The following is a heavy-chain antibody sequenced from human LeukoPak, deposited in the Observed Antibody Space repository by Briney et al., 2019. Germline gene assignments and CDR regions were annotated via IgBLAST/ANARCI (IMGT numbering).Heavy chain of an antibody. CDR3: ARQGGLVTTAY. Sequence: SETLSLTCSVAGGSISGYYWTWIRQPAGKGLEWIGRVYTSGSTHYNPSLKSRVTISVDTSKNQFSLKLSSVTAADTAVYYCARQGGLVTTAYWGQGTLVTVSS. V-gene: IGHV4-4*07. CDR2: VYTSGST. J-gene: IGHJ4*02. CDR1: GGSISGYY. D-gene: IGHD4-17*01.